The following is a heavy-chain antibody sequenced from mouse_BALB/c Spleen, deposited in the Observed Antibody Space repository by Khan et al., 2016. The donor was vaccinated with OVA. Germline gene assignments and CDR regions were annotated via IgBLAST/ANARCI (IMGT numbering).Heavy chain of an antibody. J-gene: IGHJ3*01. CDR2: ISSGSSTI. CDR3: ARSDYYGVAY. CDR1: GFTFSGFG. Sequence: EVELVESGGGLVQPGGSRKLSCAASGFTFSGFGMHWVRQAPEKGLEWVAYISSGSSTIYYADTLKGRFTISRDNPKNTLFLQMTSLRSEDTAMYCCARSDYYGVAYWGQGTLVTVSA. V-gene: IGHV5-17*02. D-gene: IGHD1-1*01.